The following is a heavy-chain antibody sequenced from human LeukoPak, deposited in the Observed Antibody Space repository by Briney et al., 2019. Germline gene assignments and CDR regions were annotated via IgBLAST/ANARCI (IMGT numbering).Heavy chain of an antibody. V-gene: IGHV1-18*01. CDR1: GYTFTSYG. CDR2: ISAYNGNT. CDR3: AREDSSGYYRTLYFDY. J-gene: IGHJ4*02. D-gene: IGHD3-22*01. Sequence: ASVKVSCKASGYTFTSYGISWVRQAPGQGPEWMGWISAYNGNTNYAQKLQGRVTMTTDTSTSTAYMELRSLRSDDTAVYYCAREDSSGYYRTLYFDYWGQGTLVTVSS.